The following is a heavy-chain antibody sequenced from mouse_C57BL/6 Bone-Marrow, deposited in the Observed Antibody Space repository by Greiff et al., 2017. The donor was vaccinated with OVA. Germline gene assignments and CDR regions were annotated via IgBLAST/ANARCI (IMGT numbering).Heavy chain of an antibody. CDR2: ISSGGSYT. D-gene: IGHD1-1*01. Sequence: EVHLVESGGDLVKPGGSLKLSCAASGFTFSSYGMSWVRQTPDKRLEWVATISSGGSYTYYPDSVKGRFTISRDNAKNTLYLQMSSLKSEDTAMYYCARHYYYGSSHYFDYWGQGTTLTVPS. CDR3: ARHYYYGSSHYFDY. V-gene: IGHV5-6*01. J-gene: IGHJ2*01. CDR1: GFTFSSYG.